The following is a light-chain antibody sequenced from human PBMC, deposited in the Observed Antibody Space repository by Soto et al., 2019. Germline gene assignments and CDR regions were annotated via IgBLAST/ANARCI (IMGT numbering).Light chain of an antibody. V-gene: IGLV2-14*03. J-gene: IGLJ3*02. CDR1: SSDIGGYNF. CDR2: DVN. Sequence: QSALTQPASVSGSPGQSIAISCTGTSSDIGGYNFVSWYQQHPGKAPKLILYDVNLRPSGVSNRFSGSKSGNTASLTISGLQAEYEADYYCSSYSSSTLVVFGGGTKLTVL. CDR3: SSYSSSTLVV.